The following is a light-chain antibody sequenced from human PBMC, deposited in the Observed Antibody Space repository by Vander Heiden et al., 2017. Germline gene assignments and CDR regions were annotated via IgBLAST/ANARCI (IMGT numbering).Light chain of an antibody. CDR2: DAS. J-gene: IGKJ5*01. CDR3: QNFSSSLIT. CDR1: QSFSSTY. V-gene: IGKV3-20*01. Sequence: EIVLTQSPGTLSLSPGERAPLSCRASQSFSSTYLAWYQQKPGQAPRLLIYDASSRATGIPDRFSGSGSGTDFTLTISRLEPEDFAVYYCQNFSSSLITFGQGTRLGIK.